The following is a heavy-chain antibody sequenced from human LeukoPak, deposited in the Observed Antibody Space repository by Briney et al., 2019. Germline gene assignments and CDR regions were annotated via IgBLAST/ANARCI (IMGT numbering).Heavy chain of an antibody. Sequence: TGGSLRLSCAASGFTFSSYWMHWVRQAPGKGLVWVSRIRSDGTTTSYADSVKGRFTISRDNAKNMLYLQMNSLRPEDTAVYYCARGGDPVKYYAEYFSTGARAPWSASPQ. D-gene: IGHD1-26*01. CDR1: GFTFSSYW. CDR2: IRSDGTTT. V-gene: IGHV3-74*01. J-gene: IGHJ1*01. CDR3: ARGGDPVKYYAEYFST.